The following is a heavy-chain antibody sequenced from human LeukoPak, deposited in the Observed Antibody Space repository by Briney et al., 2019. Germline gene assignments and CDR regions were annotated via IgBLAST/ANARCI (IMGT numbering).Heavy chain of an antibody. CDR3: ARFGPFGDYYYTDV. CDR1: GYSIRSGYY. J-gene: IGHJ6*03. CDR2: IYHSGST. D-gene: IGHD3-10*01. Sequence: SETLSLTCTVSGYSIRSGYYWGWIRQPPGKGLEWIGTIYHSGSTYYNPSLKSRVTISVDTSKNQFSLKMSAVTAADTAVYYCARFGPFGDYYYTDVWGKGTTVTVSS. V-gene: IGHV4-38-2*02.